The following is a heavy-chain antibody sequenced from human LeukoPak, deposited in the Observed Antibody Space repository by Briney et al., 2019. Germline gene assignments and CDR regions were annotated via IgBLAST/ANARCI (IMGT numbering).Heavy chain of an antibody. Sequence: SVKVSCKASGGTFSSYAISWVRQAPAQGLEWMGGIIPIFGTANYAQKFQGRVTITADKSTSTAYMELSSLRSEDTAVYYCARYSSGWYNYFQHWGQGTLVTVSS. CDR2: IIPIFGTA. CDR3: ARYSSGWYNYFQH. D-gene: IGHD6-19*01. CDR1: GGTFSSYA. V-gene: IGHV1-69*06. J-gene: IGHJ1*01.